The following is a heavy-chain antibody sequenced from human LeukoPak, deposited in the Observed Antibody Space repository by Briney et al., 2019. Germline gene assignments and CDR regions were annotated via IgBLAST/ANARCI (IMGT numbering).Heavy chain of an antibody. V-gene: IGHV1-69*13. Sequence: SVKVSCKASGGTFSSYAISWVRQAPGQGLEWMGGIIPIFGTANYAQKFQGRVTITADESTSTAYMELSSLRSEDTAVYYCATAPKLRFLGPNWFDPWGQGTLVTVSS. D-gene: IGHD3-3*01. CDR1: GGTFSSYA. CDR3: ATAPKLRFLGPNWFDP. J-gene: IGHJ5*02. CDR2: IIPIFGTA.